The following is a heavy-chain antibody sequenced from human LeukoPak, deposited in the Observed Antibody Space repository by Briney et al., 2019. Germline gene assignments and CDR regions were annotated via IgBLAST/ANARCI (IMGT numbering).Heavy chain of an antibody. CDR2: INPNSGGT. CDR1: GYTFTGYY. CDR3: ARRVTMVRGSIWFDP. D-gene: IGHD3-10*01. Sequence: GASVKVSCKASGYTFTGYYMHWVRQAPGQGLEWMGWINPNSGGTNYAQKFQGRVTMTRDTSISTAYMELSRLRSDDTAVYYCARRVTMVRGSIWFDPWGQGTLVTVSS. V-gene: IGHV1-2*02. J-gene: IGHJ5*02.